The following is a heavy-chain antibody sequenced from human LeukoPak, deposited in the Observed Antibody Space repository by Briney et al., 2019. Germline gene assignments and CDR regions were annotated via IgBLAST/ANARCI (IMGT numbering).Heavy chain of an antibody. CDR3: ARDYDSSGYDSRLDS. J-gene: IGHJ4*02. D-gene: IGHD3-22*01. V-gene: IGHV3-20*04. CDR1: GFTFDDYG. Sequence: GGSLRLSCAASGFTFDDYGMSWVRQAPGKGLEWVSGINWNGGSTGYADSVKGRFTISRDNAKNSLYLQMSSLRAEDTAVYYCARDYDSSGYDSRLDSWGQGTLVTVSS. CDR2: INWNGGST.